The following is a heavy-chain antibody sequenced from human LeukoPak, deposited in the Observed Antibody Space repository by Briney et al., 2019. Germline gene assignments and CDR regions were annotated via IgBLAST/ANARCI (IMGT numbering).Heavy chain of an antibody. Sequence: TLXLTCTVSGGSISSYYWSWVRQPPGKGLEWIGYIYYSGSTNYNPSLKSRVTISVDTSKNQFSLKLSSVTAADTAVYYCAREDSEDAFDIWGQGTMVTVSS. CDR3: AREDSEDAFDI. CDR1: GGSISSYY. CDR2: IYYSGST. V-gene: IGHV4-59*01. J-gene: IGHJ3*02.